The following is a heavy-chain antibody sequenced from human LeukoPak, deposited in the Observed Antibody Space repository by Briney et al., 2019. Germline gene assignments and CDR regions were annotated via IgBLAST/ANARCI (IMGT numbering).Heavy chain of an antibody. CDR1: GFTFSSYA. V-gene: IGHV3-30-3*01. D-gene: IGHD2-2*01. CDR3: ARDRYCTSTSCSEMDV. Sequence: GGSLRLSCAASGFTFSSYAMHWVRQAPGKGPEWVAVASYDGTNDHYADSVKGRFTIYRDNSKNTLYLQMNSLRTDDTAIYYCARDRYCTSTSCSEMDVWGQGTTVTVSS. J-gene: IGHJ6*02. CDR2: ASYDGTND.